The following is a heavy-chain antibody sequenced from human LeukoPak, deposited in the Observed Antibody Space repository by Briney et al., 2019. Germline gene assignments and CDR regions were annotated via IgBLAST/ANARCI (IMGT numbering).Heavy chain of an antibody. CDR1: GFIFSSHG. V-gene: IGHV3-23*01. CDR3: TTTRPYGTTWAGAFED. J-gene: IGHJ4*02. CDR2: VTSRSAT. Sequence: GGSLRLSCVASGFIFSSHGMSWVRQAPGKGLEWVSTVTSRSATHYTDSVKGQFITSRDSSKNTLFLQMNSLRAEDTALYYCTTTRPYGTTWAGAFEDWGQGTPVTVSS. D-gene: IGHD6-19*01.